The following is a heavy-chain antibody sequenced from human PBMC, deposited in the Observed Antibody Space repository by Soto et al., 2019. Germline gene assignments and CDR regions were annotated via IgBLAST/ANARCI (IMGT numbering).Heavy chain of an antibody. CDR1: GFTFSSHD. CDR3: ARDQLSADGSGFFVL. V-gene: IGHV3-13*01. Sequence: EVQLVESGGGLVQPGGSLRLSCVASGFTFSSHDMHWVRQVPGKGLEWVSGTGTTGDTYYPGSVKGRFIVSKEDAKNSLFLQMNNMRAEDTAVYYCARDQLSADGSGFFVLWGRGTLVTVSS. CDR2: TGTTGDT. J-gene: IGHJ2*01. D-gene: IGHD6-6*01.